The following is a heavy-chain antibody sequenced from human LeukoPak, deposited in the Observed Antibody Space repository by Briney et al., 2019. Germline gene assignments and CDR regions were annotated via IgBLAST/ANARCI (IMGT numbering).Heavy chain of an antibody. Sequence: GASVKVSCKASGYTFTSYDINWVRQATGQGLEWMGWMNPNSGNTGYAQKFQGRVTITRNTSISAAYMDLGSLTSEDTAVYYCARAENPPTTLVYLDYWGQGTLVTVSS. CDR3: ARAENPPTTLVYLDY. J-gene: IGHJ4*02. D-gene: IGHD4-23*01. CDR2: MNPNSGNT. V-gene: IGHV1-8*03. CDR1: GYTFTSYD.